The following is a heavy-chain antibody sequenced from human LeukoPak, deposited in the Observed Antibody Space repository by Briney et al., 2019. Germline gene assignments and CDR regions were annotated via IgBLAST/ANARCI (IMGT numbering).Heavy chain of an antibody. J-gene: IGHJ6*03. V-gene: IGHV1-24*01. CDR1: GYTLTELS. Sequence: ASVKVSCKVSGYTLTELSMHWVRQAPGKGLEWMGGFDPEDGETIYAQKFQGRVTMTEDTSTDTAYMELSSLRAEDTAVYYCARETRGGSGDYYYMDVWGKGTTVTISS. CDR2: FDPEDGET. D-gene: IGHD6-19*01. CDR3: ARETRGGSGDYYYMDV.